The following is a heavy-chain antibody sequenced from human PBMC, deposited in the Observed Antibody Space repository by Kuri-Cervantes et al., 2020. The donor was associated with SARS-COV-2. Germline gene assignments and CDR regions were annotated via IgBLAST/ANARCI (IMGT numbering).Heavy chain of an antibody. CDR1: GFTFSSYA. V-gene: IGHV3-23*01. J-gene: IGHJ6*02. D-gene: IGHD3-22*01. CDR2: ISGSGGST. Sequence: GGSLRLSCAASGFTFSSYAMSWVRQAPGKGLEWISAISGSGGSTYYADSVKGRFAISRDNSKNTLYLQMNSLRAEDTAVYYCAKDSVGIGYYYYYYGMDVWGQGTTVTVSS. CDR3: AKDSVGIGYYYYYYGMDV.